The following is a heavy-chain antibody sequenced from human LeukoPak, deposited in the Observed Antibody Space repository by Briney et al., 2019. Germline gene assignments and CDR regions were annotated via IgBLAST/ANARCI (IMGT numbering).Heavy chain of an antibody. V-gene: IGHV3-23*01. CDR1: GFTFSSYA. CDR3: AKDKYYYGSGSSIDY. Sequence: GGSLRLSCGASGFTFSSYAMSWVRQAPGKGLEWVSAISGSGGSTYYADSVKGRFTISRDNSKNTLYLQMNSLRAEDTAVYYWAKDKYYYGSGSSIDYWGQGTLVTVSS. CDR2: ISGSGGST. J-gene: IGHJ4*02. D-gene: IGHD3-10*01.